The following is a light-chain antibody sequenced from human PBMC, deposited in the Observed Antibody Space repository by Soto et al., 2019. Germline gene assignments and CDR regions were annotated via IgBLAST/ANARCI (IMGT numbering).Light chain of an antibody. V-gene: IGKV1-39*01. Sequence: DVELIAPPSFISKYVGDRVTITCRASQSISSYLNWYQQKPGKAPKLLIYAASSLQSGVPSRFSGSGSGTDFTLTISSLQPEDFANYYCQQSYSTPTFGQVTKV. CDR2: AAS. CDR3: QQSYSTPT. CDR1: QSISSY. J-gene: IGKJ1*01.